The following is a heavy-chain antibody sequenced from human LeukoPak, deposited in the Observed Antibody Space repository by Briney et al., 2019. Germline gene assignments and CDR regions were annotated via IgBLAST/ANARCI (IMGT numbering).Heavy chain of an antibody. CDR2: INGDGTST. V-gene: IGHV3-74*03. Sequence: GGSLRLSCAASGFIFNTYWMHWVRQAPGKGLVWVSRINGDGTSTTYADSAKGRFTISRDNAKNTLYLQMNSLGVEDTAVYYCARDQGYSIVSPWGQGTLVTVSS. J-gene: IGHJ5*02. CDR3: ARDQGYSIVSP. D-gene: IGHD1-26*01. CDR1: GFIFNTYW.